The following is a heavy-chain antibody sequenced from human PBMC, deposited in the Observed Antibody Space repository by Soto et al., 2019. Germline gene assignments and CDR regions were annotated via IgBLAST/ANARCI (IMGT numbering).Heavy chain of an antibody. V-gene: IGHV3-30*18. CDR2: ISDDGDKR. D-gene: IGHD1-26*01. CDR1: GFTFSNYG. J-gene: IGHJ4*02. Sequence: QPGGSLRLSCVGSGFTFSNYGMHWVRQPPGKGLEWVALISDDGDKRYYADSVRGRLIISRDNSKDTLYLQMNSLGPDGTAVYFCAKARVRIVGANSFDYWGQGTPVTVSS. CDR3: AKARVRIVGANSFDY.